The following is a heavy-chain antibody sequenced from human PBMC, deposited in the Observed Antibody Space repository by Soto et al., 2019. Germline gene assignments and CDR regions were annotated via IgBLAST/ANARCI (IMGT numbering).Heavy chain of an antibody. Sequence: QVQLVQSGAEVKKPGASVKVSCKASGYTITNSDINWVRPAPGQGLEWMGWMNPDSGHAAYAQKFQGGVTLTTSTSTSTVYREMRSLGSEDTAVYYCARRPHCSGGICYYGLDNWGQGTLVTVSS. J-gene: IGHJ4*02. CDR2: MNPDSGHA. CDR3: ARRPHCSGGICYYGLDN. CDR1: GYTITNSD. D-gene: IGHD2-15*01. V-gene: IGHV1-8*01.